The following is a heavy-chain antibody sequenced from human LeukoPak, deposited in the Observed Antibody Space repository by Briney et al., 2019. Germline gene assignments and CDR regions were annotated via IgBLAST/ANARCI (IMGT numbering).Heavy chain of an antibody. CDR3: ARYCSSTSCSPTSDAFDI. CDR1: GYTFTSYY. CDR2: INPSGGST. D-gene: IGHD2-2*01. Sequence: GASVKVSCKASGYTFTSYYMHWVRQAPGQGLEWMGIINPSGGSTSYAQKFQGRVTMTRDMSTSTVYMELSSLRSEDTAVYYCARYCSSTSCSPTSDAFDIWGQGTMVTVSS. J-gene: IGHJ3*02. V-gene: IGHV1-46*01.